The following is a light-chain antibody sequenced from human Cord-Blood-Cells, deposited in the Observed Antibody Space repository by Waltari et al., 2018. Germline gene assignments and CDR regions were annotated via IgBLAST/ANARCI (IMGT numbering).Light chain of an antibody. CDR2: LNSDGSH. CDR3: QTWGTGIRV. J-gene: IGLJ1*01. Sequence: QLVLTQSPSASASLGASVKLTCTLSSGHSSYAIAWHQQQQEKGPRYLMKLNSDGSHSKGDGIPVLFAGSCAGAEPSLTISSLQCEDEADYYCQTWGTGIRVFGTGTKVTVL. V-gene: IGLV4-69*01. CDR1: SGHSSYA.